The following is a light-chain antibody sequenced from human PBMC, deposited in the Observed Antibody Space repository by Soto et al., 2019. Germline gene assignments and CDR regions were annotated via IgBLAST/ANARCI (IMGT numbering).Light chain of an antibody. CDR2: DAS. J-gene: IGKJ3*01. CDR1: QSISSW. CDR3: QQYNSYPFT. Sequence: DIQMTQSPSTLSASVGDRVTITCRARQSISSWLAWYQQKPGKAPKLLIYDASSVESGVPSRFSGSGSGTEFTLTISSLQPDDFATCYCQQYNSYPFTFGPGTKVDI. V-gene: IGKV1-5*01.